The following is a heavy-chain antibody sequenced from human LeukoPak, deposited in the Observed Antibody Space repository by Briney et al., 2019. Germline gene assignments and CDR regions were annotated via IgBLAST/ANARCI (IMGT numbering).Heavy chain of an antibody. CDR2: INPNNGDT. CDR3: ASYPRSIPTPPFDY. CDR1: GYTFTAQY. Sequence: ASVKVSCKASGYTFTAQYMHWVRQVPGQGLEWMGWINPNNGDTKYAQSFLGRVTMTRDTSTTTAYMELSSLRSDDTAVYFCASYPRSIPTPPFDYWGQGTLVTVSS. V-gene: IGHV1-2*02. D-gene: IGHD2-21*01. J-gene: IGHJ4*02.